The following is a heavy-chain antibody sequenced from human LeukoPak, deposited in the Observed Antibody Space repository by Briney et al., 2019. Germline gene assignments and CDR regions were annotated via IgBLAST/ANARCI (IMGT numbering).Heavy chain of an antibody. J-gene: IGHJ4*02. CDR1: GDSISSSSYY. V-gene: IGHV4-39*07. D-gene: IGHD6-19*01. CDR2: IYYSGNT. Sequence: SETLSLTCTVSGDSISSSSYYWGWIRQPPGKGLEWIGSIYYSGNTYYNPSLKSRVTISVDTSKNQFSLKLSSVTAADTAVYYCAIVVVAGISWGQGTLVTVSS. CDR3: AIVVVAGIS.